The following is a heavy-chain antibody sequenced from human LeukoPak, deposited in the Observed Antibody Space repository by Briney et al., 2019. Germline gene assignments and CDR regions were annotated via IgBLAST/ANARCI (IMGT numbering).Heavy chain of an antibody. D-gene: IGHD4-17*01. CDR1: GFTFSDFY. CDR2: ISYSGNTI. J-gene: IGHJ3*02. V-gene: IGHV3-11*04. CDR3: ARDLNDDYPEDALDI. Sequence: GGSLRLSCAGSGFTFSDFYMSWIRQAPGKGLEWVSYISYSGNTIYYADSVKGRFTISRDNAQNPLYLHMNNLRAEDTAVYYCARDLNDDYPEDALDIWGQGTMVTVTS.